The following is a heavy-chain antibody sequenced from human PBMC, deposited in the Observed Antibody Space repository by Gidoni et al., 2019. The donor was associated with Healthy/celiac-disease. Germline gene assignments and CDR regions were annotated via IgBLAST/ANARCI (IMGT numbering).Heavy chain of an antibody. J-gene: IGHJ4*02. CDR3: ARAMGGSSWLYYFDY. V-gene: IGHV3-21*01. Sequence: EVQLVESGGGLVKPGGSLRLSCAASGFTFSSYSMNWVRQAPGKGLEWVSSISSSSSYIYYADSVKGRFTISRDNAKNSLYLQMNSLRAEDTAVYYCARAMGGSSWLYYFDYWGQGTLVTVSS. D-gene: IGHD6-13*01. CDR2: ISSSSSYI. CDR1: GFTFSSYS.